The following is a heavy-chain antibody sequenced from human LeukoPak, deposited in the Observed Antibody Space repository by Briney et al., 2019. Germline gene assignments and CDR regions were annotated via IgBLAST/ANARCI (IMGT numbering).Heavy chain of an antibody. D-gene: IGHD5-18*01. J-gene: IGHJ4*02. Sequence: GGSLRLSCAASGFTFSSYWMSWVRQAPGKGLEWVANFKQDVSEKYYVDSVKGRFTISRDNAKNSLYLQMSSLRVEDTAVYYCARDPRGITALVDYFDYWGQGTLVTVSS. V-gene: IGHV3-7*03. CDR2: FKQDVSEK. CDR3: ARDPRGITALVDYFDY. CDR1: GFTFSSYW.